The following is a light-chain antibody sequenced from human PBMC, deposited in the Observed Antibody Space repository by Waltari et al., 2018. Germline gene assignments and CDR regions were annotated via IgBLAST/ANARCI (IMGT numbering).Light chain of an antibody. CDR2: GVS. V-gene: IGLV2-23*02. CDR3: CSYAGSDTFVV. J-gene: IGLJ2*01. CDR1: SSDVGSYNL. Sequence: QSALTQPASVSGSPGQSITISCTGTSSDVGSYNLFSWYQQHPDKAPKLLIYGVSNRPGGVSGRVSGAKTGNTAALTIAGLQAEDEADYYCCSYAGSDTFVVLGGGTKLAVL.